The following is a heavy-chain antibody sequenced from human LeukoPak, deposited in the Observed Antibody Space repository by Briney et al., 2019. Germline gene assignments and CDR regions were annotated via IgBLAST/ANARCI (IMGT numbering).Heavy chain of an antibody. Sequence: PSETLSLTCTVSGGSISSYYWSWLRQPAGKGLEWIGRIYTSGSTNYNPSLKSRVTMSVDTSKNQFSLKLSSVTAADTAVYYCARVRGPSGYYYYMDVWGKGTTVTVSS. D-gene: IGHD3-10*01. CDR3: ARVRGPSGYYYYMDV. CDR2: IYTSGST. CDR1: GGSISSYY. J-gene: IGHJ6*03. V-gene: IGHV4-4*07.